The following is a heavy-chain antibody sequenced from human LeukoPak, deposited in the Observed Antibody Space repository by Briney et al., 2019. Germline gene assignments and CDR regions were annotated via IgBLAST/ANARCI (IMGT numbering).Heavy chain of an antibody. Sequence: GGSLRLSCAASGFTFSSYGMHWVRQAPGKGLEWVAVIWYDGSNKYYTDSVKGRFTISRDNSKNTLYLQMNSLRAEDTAVYYCAKDLGSYLGELSSQYFQHWGQGTLVTVSS. CDR1: GFTFSSYG. J-gene: IGHJ1*01. CDR3: AKDLGSYLGELSSQYFQH. D-gene: IGHD3-16*02. V-gene: IGHV3-30*02. CDR2: IWYDGSNK.